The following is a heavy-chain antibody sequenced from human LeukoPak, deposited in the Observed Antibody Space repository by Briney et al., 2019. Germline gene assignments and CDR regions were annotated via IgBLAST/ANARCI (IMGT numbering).Heavy chain of an antibody. Sequence: GESLKISCKGSGYSFTSYWIGWVRQMPGKGLEWMGIIYPGDSDTRYSPSFQGQDTISADKSISTAYLQWSSLKASDTAMYYCARTTYYYDSSGYYYDAFDIWGQGTMVTVSS. CDR1: GYSFTSYW. V-gene: IGHV5-51*01. CDR2: IYPGDSDT. CDR3: ARTTYYYDSSGYYYDAFDI. D-gene: IGHD3-22*01. J-gene: IGHJ3*02.